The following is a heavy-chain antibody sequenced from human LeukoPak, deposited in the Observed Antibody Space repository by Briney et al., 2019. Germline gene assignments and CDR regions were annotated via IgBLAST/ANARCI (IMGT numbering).Heavy chain of an antibody. Sequence: SQTLSLTCTVSGGSISSGSYYWSWIRQPAGKGLEWIGRIYTSGSTNYNPSLKSRVTISVDTFKNQFSLKLSSVTAADTAVYYCARANSGYDSGYPPHFDYWSQGTLVTVSS. J-gene: IGHJ4*02. CDR1: GGSISSGSYY. D-gene: IGHD5-12*01. V-gene: IGHV4-61*02. CDR3: ARANSGYDSGYPPHFDY. CDR2: IYTSGST.